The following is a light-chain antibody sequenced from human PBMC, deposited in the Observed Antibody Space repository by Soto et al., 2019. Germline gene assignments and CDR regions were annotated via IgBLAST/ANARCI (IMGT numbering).Light chain of an antibody. CDR1: SSNIGSNT. Sequence: QPVLTQPPSASGTPGQRITISCSGSSSNIGSNTINWYQQLPGTAPKLLIYSHNQRPSGVPDRFSGSKSGTSASLAISGLQSEDETDYYCAAWDDSLNGWVFGGGTKLTVL. V-gene: IGLV1-44*01. J-gene: IGLJ2*01. CDR3: AAWDDSLNGWV. CDR2: SHN.